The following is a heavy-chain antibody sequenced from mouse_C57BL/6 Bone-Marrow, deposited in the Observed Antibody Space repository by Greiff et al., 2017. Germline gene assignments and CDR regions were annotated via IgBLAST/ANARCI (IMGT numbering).Heavy chain of an antibody. V-gene: IGHV1-9*01. D-gene: IGHD2-5*01. J-gene: IGHJ2*01. Sequence: VKLMESGAELMKPGASVKLSCKATGYTFTGYWIEWVKQRPGHGLEWIGEILPGSGSTNYNEKFKGKATFTADTSSNTAYMQLSSLTTEDSAVYYCARAYYSNYGGHYFDYWGQGTTLTVSS. CDR1: GYTFTGYW. CDR2: ILPGSGST. CDR3: ARAYYSNYGGHYFDY.